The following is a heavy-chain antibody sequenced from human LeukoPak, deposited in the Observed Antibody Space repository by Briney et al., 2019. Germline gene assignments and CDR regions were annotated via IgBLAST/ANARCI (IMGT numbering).Heavy chain of an antibody. CDR1: GFTVSSSY. D-gene: IGHD7-27*01. J-gene: IGHJ4*02. CDR2: IQTNENT. CDR3: AKEPNWAFFDY. V-gene: IGHV3-53*01. Sequence: GGSLRLSCAASGFTVSSSYMSWVRQAPGKGLEWVSLIQTNENTYYADSVKGRFTISRDNSKNTLYLQMNSLRAEDTAVYYCAKEPNWAFFDYWGQGTLVAVSS.